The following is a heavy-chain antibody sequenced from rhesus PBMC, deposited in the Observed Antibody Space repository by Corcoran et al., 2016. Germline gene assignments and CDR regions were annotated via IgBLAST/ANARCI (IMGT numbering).Heavy chain of an antibody. CDR2: IYGNRPVT. CDR3: ARGGASAAFDF. Sequence: QVKLQQWGEGLVKPSETLSLTCAVYGGSISGYYYWSWIRQPAGKGLEWIGYIYGNRPVTNNNPSLKNRVTISKDTSKNQFSLKLSSVTAADTAVYYCARGGASAAFDFWGQGLRVTVSS. J-gene: IGHJ3*01. V-gene: IGHV4-73*01. CDR1: GGSISGYYY. D-gene: IGHD2-39*01.